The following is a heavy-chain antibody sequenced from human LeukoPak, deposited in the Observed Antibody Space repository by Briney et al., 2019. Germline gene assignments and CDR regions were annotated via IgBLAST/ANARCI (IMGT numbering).Heavy chain of an antibody. CDR3: ARRVVNNRNWYFNL. J-gene: IGHJ2*01. CDR1: GYSFTTYW. CDR2: IYPSDSDT. D-gene: IGHD4-23*01. Sequence: GESLKISCKGSGYSFTTYWIGWVRQMPGKGLEWMGIIYPSDSDTRYSPSFQGQVTISADKSINTAYVQWSSLKASDTAMYYCARRVVNNRNWYFNLWGRGTLVTVSS. V-gene: IGHV5-51*01.